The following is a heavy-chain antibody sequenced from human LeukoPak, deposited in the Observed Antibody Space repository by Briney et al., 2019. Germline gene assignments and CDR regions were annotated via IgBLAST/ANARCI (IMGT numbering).Heavy chain of an antibody. Sequence: SESLSLTCTVSGGSISSYYWSWIRRPPGKGLEWIGYIYYSGSTNYNPSLKSRVTISVDTSKNQFSLKLSSVTAADTAVYYCARLSSCYDYWGQGTLVTVSS. CDR1: GGSISSYY. D-gene: IGHD2-15*01. J-gene: IGHJ4*02. CDR3: ARLSSCYDY. CDR2: IYYSGST. V-gene: IGHV4-59*01.